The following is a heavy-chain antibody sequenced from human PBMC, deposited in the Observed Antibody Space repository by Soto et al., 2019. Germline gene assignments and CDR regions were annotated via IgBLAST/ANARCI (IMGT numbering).Heavy chain of an antibody. CDR2: IYHSGST. Sequence: PSETLSLTCTVSGCSISSSSYYWGWIRQPPGKGLEWIGSIYHSGSTNYNPSLKSRVTISVDTSKNQFSLKLSSVTAADTAVYYCARSVVVVAAKGLRYYYYMDVWGKGTTVTVSS. CDR3: ARSVVVVAAKGLRYYYYMDV. CDR1: GCSISSSSYY. V-gene: IGHV4-39*07. D-gene: IGHD2-15*01. J-gene: IGHJ6*03.